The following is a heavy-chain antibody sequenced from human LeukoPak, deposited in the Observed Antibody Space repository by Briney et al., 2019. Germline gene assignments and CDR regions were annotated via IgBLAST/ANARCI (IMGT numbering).Heavy chain of an antibody. J-gene: IGHJ4*02. Sequence: PSETLSLTCTVSGGSISSSSYYWGWIRQPPGKGLEWIGSIYYSGSTYYNPSLKSRVTISVDTSKNQFSLKLSSVTAADTAVYYCARGTNMVTAIPHPPYYFDYWGQGTLVTVSS. CDR1: GGSISSSSYY. V-gene: IGHV4-39*01. CDR2: IYYSGST. CDR3: ARGTNMVTAIPHPPYYFDY. D-gene: IGHD2-21*02.